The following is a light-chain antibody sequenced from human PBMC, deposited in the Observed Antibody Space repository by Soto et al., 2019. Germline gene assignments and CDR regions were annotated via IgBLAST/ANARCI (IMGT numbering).Light chain of an antibody. CDR3: QQYGRSPGLLT. Sequence: ELVLTQSPGTLSLSPGERVTLSCRASQSVTSTYLAWYQQKPGQAPRLLIYDASTRATGIPDRFSGSGSGTDFTLTISRLEPEDFAVYYCQQYGRSPGLLTFGPGTKVDIK. CDR1: QSVTSTY. V-gene: IGKV3-20*01. J-gene: IGKJ3*01. CDR2: DAS.